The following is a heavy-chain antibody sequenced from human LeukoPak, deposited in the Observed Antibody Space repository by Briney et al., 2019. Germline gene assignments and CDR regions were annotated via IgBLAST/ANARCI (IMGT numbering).Heavy chain of an antibody. CDR1: GFTFSSYW. CDR3: AKGSRLLRFLEWLAPDY. Sequence: PGGSLRLSCAASGFTFSSYWMSWVRQAPGKGLEWVSAISGSGGSTYYADSVKGRFTISRDNSKNTLYLQMNSLRAEDTAVYYCAKGSRLLRFLEWLAPDYWGQGTLVTVSS. D-gene: IGHD3-3*01. V-gene: IGHV3-23*01. J-gene: IGHJ4*02. CDR2: ISGSGGST.